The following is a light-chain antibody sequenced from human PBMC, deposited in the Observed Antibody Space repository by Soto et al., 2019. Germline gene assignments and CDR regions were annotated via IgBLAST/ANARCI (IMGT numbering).Light chain of an antibody. V-gene: IGKV3-20*01. CDR1: QSVSNNY. CDR2: GAS. J-gene: IGKJ1*01. Sequence: EIVMPQSPATLSVSPGERATLSCRASQSVSNNYLAWYQQKPGQAPRLLIYGASNRATGIPDRFSGSGSGTDFTLTISRLEPEDFAVYHCQQYGSSGTFGQGTKV. CDR3: QQYGSSGT.